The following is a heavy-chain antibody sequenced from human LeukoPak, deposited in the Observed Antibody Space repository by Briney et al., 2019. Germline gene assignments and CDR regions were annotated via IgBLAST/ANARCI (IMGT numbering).Heavy chain of an antibody. Sequence: PGGSLRLSCAASGFTFSSYWMSWVRQAPGKGLEWVANIKQDGSEKYYVDSVKGRFTISRDNAKNSLYLQMNSLRVEDTAVYYCARVGALSSSWLLYWGQGTLVTASS. CDR3: ARVGALSSSWLLY. J-gene: IGHJ4*02. CDR2: IKQDGSEK. CDR1: GFTFSSYW. V-gene: IGHV3-7*01. D-gene: IGHD6-13*01.